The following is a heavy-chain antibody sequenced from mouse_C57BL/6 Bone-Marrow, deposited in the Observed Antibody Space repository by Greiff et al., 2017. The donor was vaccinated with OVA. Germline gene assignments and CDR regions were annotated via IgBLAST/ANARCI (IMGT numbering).Heavy chain of an antibody. Sequence: VKLVESGAELVRPGASVTLSCKASGYTFTDYEMHWVKQTPVHGLEWIGAIDPETGGTAYNQKFKGKAILTADKSSSTAYMELRSLTSEDSAVYYCTRSSYFDVWGTGTTVTVSS. V-gene: IGHV1-15*01. CDR1: GYTFTDYE. CDR2: IDPETGGT. CDR3: TRSSYFDV. J-gene: IGHJ1*03.